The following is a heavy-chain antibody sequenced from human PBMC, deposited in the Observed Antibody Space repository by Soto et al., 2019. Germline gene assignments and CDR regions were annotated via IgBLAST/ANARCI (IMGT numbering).Heavy chain of an antibody. CDR2: LSNDETKK. J-gene: IGHJ6*02. D-gene: IGHD2-15*01. V-gene: IGHV3-30*18. CDR1: GFTFRSYG. CDR3: GKDTLDCSGGDGPLVYYYGMDV. Sequence: PGGSLRLPCATSGFTFRSYGVHCVRQAPGKGLEWLAVLSNDETKKLFAGSEKGRLTLSRENARNTLYLQINSLRAEDTAVYFCGKDTLDCSGGDGPLVYYYGMDVWGQGTTDTVSS.